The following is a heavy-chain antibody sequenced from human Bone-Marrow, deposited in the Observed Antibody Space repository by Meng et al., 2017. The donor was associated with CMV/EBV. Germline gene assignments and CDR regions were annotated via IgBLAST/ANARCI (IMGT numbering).Heavy chain of an antibody. CDR1: GFTFSSYG. V-gene: IGHV3-30*02. CDR2: IRYDGSNK. CDR3: ARDIVGLDVVGAFRWFDP. J-gene: IGHJ5*02. Sequence: GESLKISCAASGFTFSSYGMHWVRQAPGKGLEWVAFIRYDGSNKYYADSVKGRFTISRDNSKNTLYLQMNSLRAEDTAVYYCARDIVGLDVVGAFRWFDPWGQGALVTVSS. D-gene: IGHD1-26*01.